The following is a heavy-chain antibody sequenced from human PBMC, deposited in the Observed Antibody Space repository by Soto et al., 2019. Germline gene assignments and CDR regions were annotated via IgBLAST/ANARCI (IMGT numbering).Heavy chain of an antibody. V-gene: IGHV3-7*05. CDR2: MNQAGSEK. CDR1: GFTFSDYW. Sequence: SLRLSCGASGFTFSDYWMTWVRQAPGKGLEWVANMNQAGSEKNYVDSVKGRFIISRDNAQNSLFLQMDSLRAEDTAVYYCARQHSGSYYFDYWGRGTLVTVSS. D-gene: IGHD1-26*01. CDR3: ARQHSGSYYFDY. J-gene: IGHJ4*02.